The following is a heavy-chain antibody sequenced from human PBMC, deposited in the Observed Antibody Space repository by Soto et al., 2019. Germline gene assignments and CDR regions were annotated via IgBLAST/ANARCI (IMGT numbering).Heavy chain of an antibody. J-gene: IGHJ6*03. D-gene: IGHD5-12*01. Sequence: GGSLRLSCAAPGFTFSRYWMSWVRQAPGKGLEWVANIKQDGSEKYYVDSVKGRFTISRDNAKNSLNLQMNSLRAEDTAVYYCARLYSGYDYYYYYYMDVWGKGTTVTVSS. CDR1: GFTFSRYW. V-gene: IGHV3-7*01. CDR2: IKQDGSEK. CDR3: ARLYSGYDYYYYYYMDV.